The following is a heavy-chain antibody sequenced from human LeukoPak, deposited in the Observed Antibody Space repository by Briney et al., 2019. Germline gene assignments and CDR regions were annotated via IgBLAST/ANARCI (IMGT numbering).Heavy chain of an antibody. CDR2: IIPMFGSA. CDR3: ATGGGSKWFGESYY. J-gene: IGHJ4*02. D-gene: IGHD3-10*01. Sequence: SVKVSCKASGGTFSDYAISWVRQAPGQGLKWMGGIIPMFGSADYAQKFQGRVTITTDESTSTAYMELSSLRSEDTAVYYCATGGGSKWFGESYYWGQGTLVTVSS. V-gene: IGHV1-69*05. CDR1: GGTFSDYA.